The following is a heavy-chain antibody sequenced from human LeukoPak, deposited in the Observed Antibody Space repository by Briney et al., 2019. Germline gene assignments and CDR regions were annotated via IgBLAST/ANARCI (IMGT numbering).Heavy chain of an antibody. J-gene: IGHJ3*02. CDR1: GGSFSGYY. V-gene: IGHV4-34*01. D-gene: IGHD3-22*01. CDR3: ARGYYYDSSGYYLSGAQPGESNAFDI. CDR2: INHSGST. Sequence: SETLSLTCAVYGGSFSGYYWSWIRQPPGKGLEWIGEINHSGSTNYNPSLKSRVTISVDTSKNQFSLKLSSVTAADTAVYYCARGYYYDSSGYYLSGAQPGESNAFDIWGQGTMVTVSS.